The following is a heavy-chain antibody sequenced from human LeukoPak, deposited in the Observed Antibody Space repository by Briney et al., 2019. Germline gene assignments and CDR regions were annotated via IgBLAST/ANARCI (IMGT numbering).Heavy chain of an antibody. Sequence: ASVKVSCKASGGTFSSYAISWVRQAPGQGLEWMGRIIPILGIANYAQKFQGRVTITADKSTSTAYMELSSLRSEDTAVYYCAKVLSGSYHPYYFDYWGQGTLVTVSS. D-gene: IGHD1-26*01. CDR2: IIPILGIA. CDR3: AKVLSGSYHPYYFDY. J-gene: IGHJ4*02. CDR1: GGTFSSYA. V-gene: IGHV1-69*04.